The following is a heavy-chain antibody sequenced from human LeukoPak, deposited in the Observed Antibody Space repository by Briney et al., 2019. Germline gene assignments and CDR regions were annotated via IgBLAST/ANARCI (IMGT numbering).Heavy chain of an antibody. CDR3: ARDVDTAMAPIDY. J-gene: IGHJ4*02. CDR1: GGTFSSYA. CDR2: IIPIFGTA. Sequence: GASVKVSCKASGGTFSSYAISWVRRAPGQGLEWMGGIIPIFGTANYAQKFQGRVTITADESTSTAYMELSSLRAEDTAVYYCARDVDTAMAPIDYWGQGALVTVSS. V-gene: IGHV1-69*13. D-gene: IGHD5-18*01.